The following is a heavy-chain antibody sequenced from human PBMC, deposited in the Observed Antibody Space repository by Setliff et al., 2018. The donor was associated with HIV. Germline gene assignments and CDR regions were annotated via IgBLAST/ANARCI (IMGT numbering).Heavy chain of an antibody. J-gene: IGHJ4*02. CDR3: AKGELASAWYTLDY. D-gene: IGHD6-13*01. V-gene: IGHV3-30*18. Sequence: GGSLRLSCAASGFTFSDHYMDWVRQAPGKGLEWVAVISYDGSNRYYADSVKGRFTISRDNSKNTLYVQMNSLRPEDTATYYCAKGELASAWYTLDYWGRGTLVTVSS. CDR1: GFTFSDHY. CDR2: ISYDGSNR.